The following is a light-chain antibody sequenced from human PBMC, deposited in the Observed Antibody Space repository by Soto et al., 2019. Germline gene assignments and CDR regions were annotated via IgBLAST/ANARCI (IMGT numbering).Light chain of an antibody. J-gene: IGKJ4*01. CDR2: DAS. V-gene: IGKV1-13*02. CDR1: QGISSA. Sequence: AIQLTQSPSSMSASVGDRVTITCRASQGISSALAWYQQKPGKAPKLLIYDASSLESGVPSRFSGSGSGTDFTLTISSLQPEDFLTYSGQNFNSYLLTLDGGTKVDSK. CDR3: QNFNSYLLT.